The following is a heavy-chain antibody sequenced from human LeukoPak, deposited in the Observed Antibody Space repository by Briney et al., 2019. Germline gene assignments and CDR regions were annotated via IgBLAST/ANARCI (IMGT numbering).Heavy chain of an antibody. J-gene: IGHJ4*02. D-gene: IGHD1-26*01. CDR3: AKGASGSHYYSFDY. CDR2: ISASGSNT. V-gene: IGHV3-23*01. CDR1: GFTFSSYG. Sequence: QPGGSLRLSCAASGFTFSSYGMSWVRQAPGEGLKWVSIISASGSNTIYADSVKGRFTISRDNSKNTLYLQMNSLRAEDTAVYYCAKGASGSHYYSFDYWGQGTLVTVSS.